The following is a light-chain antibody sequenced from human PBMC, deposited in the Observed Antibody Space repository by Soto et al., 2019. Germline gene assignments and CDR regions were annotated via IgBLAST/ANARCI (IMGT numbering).Light chain of an antibody. CDR2: DVS. Sequence: QSALTQPRSVSGSPGQSVTISCTGTSSDVGAYNYVSWYQQHPGKAPKLMIYDVSKRPSGVPDRFSGSKFGNTASLTISGLQAEDEADYYCCSYAGSYTYVFGTGTKLTVL. V-gene: IGLV2-11*01. CDR3: CSYAGSYTYV. CDR1: SSDVGAYNY. J-gene: IGLJ1*01.